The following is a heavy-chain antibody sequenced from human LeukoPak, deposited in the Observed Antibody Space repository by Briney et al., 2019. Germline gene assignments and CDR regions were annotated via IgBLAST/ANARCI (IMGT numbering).Heavy chain of an antibody. D-gene: IGHD3-16*01. J-gene: IGHJ3*02. Sequence: GGSLRLSCAASGFTVSSNYMSWVRQAPGKGLEWVSVLYSGGNTYYADSVQGRFTISRDNSRNTLYFQMNSLRVEDTAVYYCSNEGFWGVLFYIWGQGTVVTVSS. CDR2: LYSGGNT. CDR1: GFTVSSNY. V-gene: IGHV3-66*01. CDR3: SNEGFWGVLFYI.